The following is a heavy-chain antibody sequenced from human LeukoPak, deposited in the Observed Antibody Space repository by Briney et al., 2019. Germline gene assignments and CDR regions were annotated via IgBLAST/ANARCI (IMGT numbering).Heavy chain of an antibody. CDR1: GGSISSGGYY. Sequence: SETLSLTCTVSGGSISSGGYYWSWIRQPPGKGLEWIGYIYYTGNTNYNPSLKSRVAISVDTSKNQLSLKLSSVTAADTAVYYCARGNSNDHLAWFGPWGQGTLVSVSS. J-gene: IGHJ5*02. CDR3: ARGNSNDHLAWFGP. CDR2: IYYTGNT. V-gene: IGHV4-61*08. D-gene: IGHD2/OR15-2a*01.